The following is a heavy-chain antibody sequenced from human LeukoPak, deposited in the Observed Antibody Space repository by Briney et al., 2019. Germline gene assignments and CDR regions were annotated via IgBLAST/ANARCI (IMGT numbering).Heavy chain of an antibody. CDR1: GYSFSNNH. Sequence: ASVKVSCKASGYSFSNNHIHWVRQAPGQGLEWMGWINTYSGYTNYAQSFQGRVTLTTDTSTSTANMELRSLRSDDTAVYYCARSVIPSARHHYFYMDVWGEGSTVTVSS. J-gene: IGHJ6*03. CDR3: ARSVIPSARHHYFYMDV. V-gene: IGHV1-18*01. CDR2: INTYSGYT. D-gene: IGHD2-2*01.